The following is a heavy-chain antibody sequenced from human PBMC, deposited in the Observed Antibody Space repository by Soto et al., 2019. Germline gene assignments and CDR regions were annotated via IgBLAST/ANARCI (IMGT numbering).Heavy chain of an antibody. J-gene: IGHJ4*02. CDR3: ARPTYNSGRPFAY. Sequence: QVQLQESGPGLVKPSETLSLTCTVSGGSISSYYWSWIRQPPGKGLEWIGYIYYSGSTNYNPSLRSRVTIPVATSATQFSLLLTSVTAADTAVYYCARPTYNSGRPFAYWGQGTLVTVSS. CDR2: IYYSGST. D-gene: IGHD1-20*01. CDR1: GGSISSYY. V-gene: IGHV4-59*01.